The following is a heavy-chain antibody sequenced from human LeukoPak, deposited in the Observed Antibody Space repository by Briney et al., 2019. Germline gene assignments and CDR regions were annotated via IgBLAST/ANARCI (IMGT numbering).Heavy chain of an antibody. Sequence: GGSLRLSCAASGFTFSSYSMNWVRQAPGKGPEWASSISSSSSYIYYADSVKGRFTISRDNAKNSLYLQMNSLRAEDTAVYYCARDQVVVVPAAMGYYYYGMDVWGQGTTVTVSS. CDR1: GFTFSSYS. J-gene: IGHJ6*02. V-gene: IGHV3-21*01. CDR2: ISSSSSYI. D-gene: IGHD2-2*01. CDR3: ARDQVVVVPAAMGYYYYGMDV.